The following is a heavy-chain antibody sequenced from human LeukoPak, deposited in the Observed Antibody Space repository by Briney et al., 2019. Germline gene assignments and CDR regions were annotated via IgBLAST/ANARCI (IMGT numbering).Heavy chain of an antibody. CDR1: GFTFTDVW. CDR2: ISYDGSNK. Sequence: GGSLRLSCTASGFTFTDVWMSWVRQAPGKGLEWVAVISYDGSNKYYADSVKGRFTISRDNSKNTLYLQMNSLRAEDTAVYYCAKDLDGDYVTAVDYWGQGTLVTVSS. D-gene: IGHD4-17*01. J-gene: IGHJ4*02. V-gene: IGHV3-30*18. CDR3: AKDLDGDYVTAVDY.